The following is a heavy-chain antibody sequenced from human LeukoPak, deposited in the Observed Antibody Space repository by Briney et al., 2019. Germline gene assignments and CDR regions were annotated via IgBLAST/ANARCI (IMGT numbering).Heavy chain of an antibody. CDR1: GYTFTSYD. D-gene: IGHD3-10*01. V-gene: IGHV1-8*01. Sequence: ASVKVSCKASGYTFTSYDINWVRQATGQGLARMGWMNPNSGNTGYAQKFQGRVTMTRNTSISTAYMELSSLRSEDTAVYYCARGLDYYGSGSYYTWFDPWGQGTLVTVSS. J-gene: IGHJ5*02. CDR3: ARGLDYYGSGSYYTWFDP. CDR2: MNPNSGNT.